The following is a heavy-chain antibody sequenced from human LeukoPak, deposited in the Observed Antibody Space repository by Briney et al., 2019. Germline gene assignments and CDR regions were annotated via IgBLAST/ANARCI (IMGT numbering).Heavy chain of an antibody. D-gene: IGHD1/OR15-1a*01. CDR2: IYSSGST. CDR3: ARTQSGNNRVCGTFDY. Sequence: NPSETLSLTCTVSGDSITSYYWSWIRQPAGKGLEWIGRIYSSGSTNYNPSLKSRVTMSVDTSKNQFSLKLSSVTAADTAVYYCARTQSGNNRVCGTFDYWGQGTLVTVSS. J-gene: IGHJ4*02. V-gene: IGHV4-4*07. CDR1: GDSITSYY.